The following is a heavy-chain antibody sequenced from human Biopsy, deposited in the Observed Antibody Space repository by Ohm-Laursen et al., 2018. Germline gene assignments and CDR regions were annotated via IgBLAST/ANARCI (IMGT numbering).Heavy chain of an antibody. CDR1: GFDFSDYS. Sequence: GSLRLSCAASGFDFSDYSMSWVRQAPGKGLEWVSSVTTTSSYIYYADSVKGRFTISRDNAQNSLYLHMNSLRAEDTAVYYCARLNSGTYDASDLWSQGTMVIVSS. D-gene: IGHD1-26*01. J-gene: IGHJ3*01. CDR2: VTTTSSYI. V-gene: IGHV3-21*01. CDR3: ARLNSGTYDASDL.